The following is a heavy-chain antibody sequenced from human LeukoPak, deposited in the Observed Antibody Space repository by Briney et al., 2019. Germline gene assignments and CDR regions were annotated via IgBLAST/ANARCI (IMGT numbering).Heavy chain of an antibody. CDR1: GGTFSSYA. CDR3: ARQYYYDSSPWFDP. J-gene: IGHJ5*02. V-gene: IGHV1-69*06. Sequence: SVKVSCKASGGTFSSYAISWVRQAPGQGLEWMGGIIPIFGTANYAQKFQGRVTITADKSTSTAYMELSSLRSEDTAVYYCARQYYYDSSPWFDPWGQGTLVTVSS. CDR2: IIPIFGTA. D-gene: IGHD3-22*01.